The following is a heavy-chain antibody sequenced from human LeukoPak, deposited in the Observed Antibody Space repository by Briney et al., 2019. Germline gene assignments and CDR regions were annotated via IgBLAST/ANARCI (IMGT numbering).Heavy chain of an antibody. J-gene: IGHJ6*02. Sequence: GRSLRLSCAASGFTFSSYAMHWVRQAPGTGLEWVAVISYDGSNKYYADSVKGRFTISRDNSKNTLYLQMNSLRAEDTAVYYCARDHRVVVVPAAIRGYYYYGMDVWGQGTTVTVSS. CDR3: ARDHRVVVVPAAIRGYYYYGMDV. V-gene: IGHV3-30-3*01. CDR1: GFTFSSYA. CDR2: ISYDGSNK. D-gene: IGHD2-2*02.